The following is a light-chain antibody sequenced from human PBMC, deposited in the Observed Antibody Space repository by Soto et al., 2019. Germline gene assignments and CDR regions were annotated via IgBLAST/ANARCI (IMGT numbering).Light chain of an antibody. J-gene: IGKJ4*01. CDR2: GAS. CDR3: QQYNNWPPLT. V-gene: IGKV3-15*01. Sequence: EIVMTQSPATLSVSPGERATLSCRASQSVTTNLAWYQHKPGQATRLLIYGASTRATGIPARFSGSGSGTEFTLNICSLQSEDFAIYYCQQYNNWPPLTFGGGTKVEIK. CDR1: QSVTTN.